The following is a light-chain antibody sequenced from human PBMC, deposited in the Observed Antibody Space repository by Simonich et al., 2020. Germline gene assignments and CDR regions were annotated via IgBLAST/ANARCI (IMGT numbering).Light chain of an antibody. J-gene: IGLJ3*02. V-gene: IGLV1-44*01. CDR2: RNK. Sequence: QSVLTQPPSASGTPGQRVTISCSGSSSNIGSNTVNWYQQPPGTAPKLLIYRNKQRPAGVPDRFSGSKSGTSASLAISGLQSEDEADYYGAAWDDSLNGPVFGGGTKLTVL. CDR3: AAWDDSLNGPV. CDR1: SSNIGSNT.